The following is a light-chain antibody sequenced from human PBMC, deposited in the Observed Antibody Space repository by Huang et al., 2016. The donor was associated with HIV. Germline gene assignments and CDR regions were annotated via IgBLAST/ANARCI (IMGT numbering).Light chain of an antibody. CDR3: QQYNNWPPGT. J-gene: IGKJ1*01. V-gene: IGKV3-15*01. CDR1: QSVSSN. Sequence: EIVMTQSPATLSVSPGERATLPCRASQSVSSNLAWYKQKPGQAPRLLILGASTRATVIPARFSGSVSGTEFTLTISSLQSEDLAVYSCQQYNNWPPGTFGQGTNVEIK. CDR2: GAS.